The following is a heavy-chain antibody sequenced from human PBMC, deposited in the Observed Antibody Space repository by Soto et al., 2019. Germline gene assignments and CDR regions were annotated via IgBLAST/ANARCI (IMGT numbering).Heavy chain of an antibody. CDR1: GGSISSSSYY. J-gene: IGHJ1*01. D-gene: IGHD6-6*01. CDR3: ARHADGIAARPDFQH. Sequence: SETLSLTCTVSGGSISSSSYYWGWIRQPPGKGLEWIGSIYYSGSTYYNPSLKSRVTISVDTSKNQFSLKLSSGTAADTAVYYCARHADGIAARPDFQHWGQGTLVTVSS. CDR2: IYYSGST. V-gene: IGHV4-39*01.